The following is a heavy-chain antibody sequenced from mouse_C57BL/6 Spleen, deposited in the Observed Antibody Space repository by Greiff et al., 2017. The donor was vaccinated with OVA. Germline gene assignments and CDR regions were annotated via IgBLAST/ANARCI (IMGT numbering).Heavy chain of an antibody. CDR1: GYTFTSYW. V-gene: IGHV1-55*01. Sequence: QVQLKQPGAELVKPGASVKMSCKASGYTFTSYWITWVKQRPGQGLEWIGDIYPGSGSTNYNEKFKSKATLTVDTSSSTAYMQLSSLTSEDSAVYYCATYYYGSYYFDYWGQGTTLTVSS. J-gene: IGHJ2*01. CDR2: IYPGSGST. D-gene: IGHD1-1*01. CDR3: ATYYYGSYYFDY.